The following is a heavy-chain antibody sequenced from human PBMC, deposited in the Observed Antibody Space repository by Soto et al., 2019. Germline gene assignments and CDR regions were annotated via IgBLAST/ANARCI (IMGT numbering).Heavy chain of an antibody. Sequence: VQLQESGPGLVKPSQTLSLTCSVSGDSISSGGYYWSWIRQHPGKGLEWVGYIDYSGSTYYNSSLNRRLTISADMSKNQFSLKLRSVTAADTAVYYCARVTPAAGTPYWGQGTLVTVSS. J-gene: IGHJ4*02. CDR2: IDYSGST. D-gene: IGHD6-13*01. CDR3: ARVTPAAGTPY. CDR1: GDSISSGGYY. V-gene: IGHV4-31*03.